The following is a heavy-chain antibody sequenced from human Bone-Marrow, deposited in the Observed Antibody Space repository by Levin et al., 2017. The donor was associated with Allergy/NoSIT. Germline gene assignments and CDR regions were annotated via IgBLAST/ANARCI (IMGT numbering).Heavy chain of an antibody. V-gene: IGHV3-15*01. CDR1: GFTFSNAW. J-gene: IGHJ4*02. D-gene: IGHD1-26*01. Sequence: PGESLKISCAASGFTFSNAWMSWVRQAPGKGLEWVGRIKSETDGVTTDYAAPVKGRFTISRDDSKNTLYLQMNSLKTEDTAVYYCATAKMGAPFGYWGQGTLVTVSS. CDR3: ATAKMGAPFGY. CDR2: IKSETDGVTT.